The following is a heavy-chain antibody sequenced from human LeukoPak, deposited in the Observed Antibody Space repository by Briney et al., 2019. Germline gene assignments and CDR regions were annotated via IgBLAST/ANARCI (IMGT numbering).Heavy chain of an antibody. V-gene: IGHV2-5*02. CDR2: IYWDDDK. CDR3: ARNLGESNFDY. CDR1: GFSLSTSGMG. J-gene: IGHJ4*02. D-gene: IGHD3-10*01. Sequence: SGPTLGKPTQTLSLTCTFSGFSLSTSGMGVGWIRQPPGKALAWLALIYWDDDKRYSPSLKSRLTITKDTSKNQVVLTLTNMDPVDTATYYCARNLGESNFDYWGQGTLVTVSS.